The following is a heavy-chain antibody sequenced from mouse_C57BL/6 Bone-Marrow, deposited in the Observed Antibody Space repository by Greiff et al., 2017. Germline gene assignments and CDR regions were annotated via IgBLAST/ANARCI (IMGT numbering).Heavy chain of an antibody. J-gene: IGHJ4*01. CDR1: GFSLTSYG. D-gene: IGHD2-3*01. CDR2: IWRGGST. Sequence: VQGVESGPGLVQPSQSLSITCTVSGFSLTSYGVHWVRQSPGKGLEWLGVIWRGGSTDYNAAFMSRLSITKDNSKSQVFFKMNSLQADDTAIYYCAKNLGYDGYYGAMDYWGQGTSVTVSS. CDR3: AKNLGYDGYYGAMDY. V-gene: IGHV2-5*01.